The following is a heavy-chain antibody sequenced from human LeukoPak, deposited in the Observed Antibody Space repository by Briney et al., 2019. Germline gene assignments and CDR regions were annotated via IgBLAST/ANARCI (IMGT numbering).Heavy chain of an antibody. CDR1: GYTFTSYY. CDR3: ARGRAGYYYYMDV. V-gene: IGHV1-46*01. CDR2: INPSGGST. Sequence: GASAKVSCKASGYTFTSYYMHWVRQAPGQGLEWMGIINPSGGSTSYAQKFQGRVTMTRDMSTSTVYMELSSLRPEDTAVYYCARGRAGYYYYMDVWGKGTTVTVSS. D-gene: IGHD6-25*01. J-gene: IGHJ6*03.